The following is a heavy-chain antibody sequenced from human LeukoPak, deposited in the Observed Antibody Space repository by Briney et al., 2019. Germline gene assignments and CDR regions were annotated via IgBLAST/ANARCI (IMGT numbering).Heavy chain of an antibody. CDR2: IRYDGSNK. V-gene: IGHV3-30*02. D-gene: IGHD1-26*01. Sequence: GGSLRLSCAASGFTFSHYGVHWVRQAPGKGLEWVAFIRYDGSNKYYADSVKGRFTISRDNSKNTLYLQMNSLRAEDTAVYYCATSIVGAVDAFDIWGQGTMVTVSS. J-gene: IGHJ3*02. CDR3: ATSIVGAVDAFDI. CDR1: GFTFSHYG.